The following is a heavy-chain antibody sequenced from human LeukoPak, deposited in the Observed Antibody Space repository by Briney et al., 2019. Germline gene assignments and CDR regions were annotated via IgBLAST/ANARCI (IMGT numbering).Heavy chain of an antibody. D-gene: IGHD5-24*01. CDR2: ISGNGGST. CDR3: ARDRSLEMATWGY. CDR1: GFTFSSYA. J-gene: IGHJ4*02. V-gene: IGHV3-23*01. Sequence: PGGSLRLSCAASGFTFSSYAMSWVRQAPGKGPEWVSAISGNGGSTYYPDSVKGRFTVSRDNSKNTLYLRMDSLRVEDTAVYYCARDRSLEMATWGYWGQGTLVTVSS.